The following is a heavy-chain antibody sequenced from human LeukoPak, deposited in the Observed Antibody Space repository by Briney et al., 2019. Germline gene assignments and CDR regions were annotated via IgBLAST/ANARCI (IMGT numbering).Heavy chain of an antibody. D-gene: IGHD1-26*01. J-gene: IGHJ4*02. CDR2: MYTSGST. Sequence: PSQTLSLTCTVSGGSINSGAYYWSWIRQPAGKGLEWIGRMYTSGSTNYNPSLKSRVTISVDTSKNQFSLKLISVTAADTAVYYCARGGWGSFDYWGQGTLVTVSS. CDR3: ARGGWGSFDY. CDR1: GGSINSGAYY. V-gene: IGHV4-61*02.